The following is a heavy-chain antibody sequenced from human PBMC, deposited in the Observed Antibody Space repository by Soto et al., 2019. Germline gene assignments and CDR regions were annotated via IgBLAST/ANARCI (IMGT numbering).Heavy chain of an antibody. D-gene: IGHD6-6*01. CDR1: GYTSTDHG. J-gene: IGHJ6*02. CDR3: ARVIAARPDYGMDV. V-gene: IGHV1-18*01. Sequence: VKVSCKTSGYTSTDHGLGWVRQAPGQGLEWLGWVSPYNGNTKYAQKFQGRVTMTTDTSTRTPYMELRSLRPDDTAVYYCARVIAARPDYGMDVWGQGTTVTVSS. CDR2: VSPYNGNT.